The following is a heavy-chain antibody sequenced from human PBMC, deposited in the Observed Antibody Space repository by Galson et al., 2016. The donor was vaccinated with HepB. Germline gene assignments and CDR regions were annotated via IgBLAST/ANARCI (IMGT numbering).Heavy chain of an antibody. J-gene: IGHJ3*02. Sequence: SLRLSCATSGFTFSHVWMSWVRQAPGKGLEWVGRIKSKNNGETIDYAAPVKGRFTISRDDLKDTLHLQMNSLEIEDTGVYYCATDDDGNTRGRVWANAFDIWGQGTMVTVSS. CDR1: GFTFSHVW. V-gene: IGHV3-15*01. D-gene: IGHD3-16*01. CDR3: ATDDDGNTRGRVWANAFDI. CDR2: IKSKNNGETI.